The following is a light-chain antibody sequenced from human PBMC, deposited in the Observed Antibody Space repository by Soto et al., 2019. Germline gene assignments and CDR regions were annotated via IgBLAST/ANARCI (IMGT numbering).Light chain of an antibody. Sequence: QSVLAQPPSASGTPGQRVTISCSGSTSNVGSNLASWYQQLPGSAPKLLIYNDYERPSGVSNRFSGSKSGNTASLTISGLQAEDEADYFCTSPTPGSLYVFGTGTKLTVL. CDR2: NDY. CDR3: TSPTPGSLYV. CDR1: TSNVGSNL. V-gene: IGLV1-44*01. J-gene: IGLJ1*01.